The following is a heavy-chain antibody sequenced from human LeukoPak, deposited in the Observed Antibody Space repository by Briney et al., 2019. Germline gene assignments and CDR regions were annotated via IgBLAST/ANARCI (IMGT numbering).Heavy chain of an antibody. CDR2: INHSGST. J-gene: IGHJ4*02. CDR1: GGSFSGYY. D-gene: IGHD6-13*01. Sequence: SETLSLTCAVYGGSFSGYYWSWIRQPPGKGLEWIGEINHSGSTNYNPSLKSRVTISVDTSKNQFSLKLSSVPAADTAVYYCARGLPYSSSWYPHWGQGTLSPSPQ. V-gene: IGHV4-34*01. CDR3: ARGLPYSSSWYPH.